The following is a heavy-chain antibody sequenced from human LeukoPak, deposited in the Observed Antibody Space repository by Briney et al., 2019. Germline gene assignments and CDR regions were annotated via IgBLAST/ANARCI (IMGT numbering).Heavy chain of an antibody. CDR2: INSGSSTI. J-gene: IGHJ4*02. Sequence: GGSLRLSCAASGFTFSDYSMNWVRQAPGEGLEWVSYINSGSSTIYYVDSVEGRFTISRDNDKNSLYLQMNSLRDEDTAVYHCARTRSKVGTPTFDYWGQGTLVTVSS. CDR1: GFTFSDYS. V-gene: IGHV3-48*02. D-gene: IGHD4-23*01. CDR3: ARTRSKVGTPTFDY.